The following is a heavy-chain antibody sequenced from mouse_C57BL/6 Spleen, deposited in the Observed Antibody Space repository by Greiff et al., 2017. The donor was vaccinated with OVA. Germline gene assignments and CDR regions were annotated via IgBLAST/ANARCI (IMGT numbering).Heavy chain of an antibody. CDR3: ARAGYSSDAMDY. CDR2: IFPGSGST. CDR1: GYTFTGYW. D-gene: IGHD2-12*01. Sequence: VQLQQSGAELVKPGASVKLSCKASGYTFTGYWIEWVKQRPGHGLEWIGEIFPGSGSTNYNEKFKGKATLTADKSSTTAYMQLSSLTTEDSAIYYCARAGYSSDAMDYWGQGTSVTVSS. J-gene: IGHJ4*01. V-gene: IGHV1-9*01.